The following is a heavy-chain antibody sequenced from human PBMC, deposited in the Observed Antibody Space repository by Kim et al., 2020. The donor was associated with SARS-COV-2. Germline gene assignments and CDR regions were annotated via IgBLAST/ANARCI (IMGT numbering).Heavy chain of an antibody. D-gene: IGHD2-2*01. V-gene: IGHV3-23*01. CDR2: ISGSGGST. CDR3: AKDPLARLLVPAAERYYYYGMDV. J-gene: IGHJ6*02. CDR1: GFTFSSYA. Sequence: GGSLRLSCAASGFTFSSYAMSWVRQAPGKGLEWVSAISGSGGSTYYADSVKGRFTISRDNSKNTLYLQMNSLRAEDTAVYYCAKDPLARLLVPAAERYYYYGMDVWGQGTTVTVSS.